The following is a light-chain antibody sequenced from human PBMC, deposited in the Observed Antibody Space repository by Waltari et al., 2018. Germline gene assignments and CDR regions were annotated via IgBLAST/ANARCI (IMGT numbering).Light chain of an antibody. J-gene: IGKJ4*01. Sequence: ALTQSPLSLPVTPGAPASIFGRYSPSLLHSDGRNFLDWYVQKPGQSPQLLIYLGSNRASGVPDRFSGGGSGTDFTLTISRVEAEDVGVYYCMQTQEIPLTFGGGTKVEIK. CDR1: PSLLHSDGRNF. CDR2: LGS. V-gene: IGKV2-28*01. CDR3: MQTQEIPLT.